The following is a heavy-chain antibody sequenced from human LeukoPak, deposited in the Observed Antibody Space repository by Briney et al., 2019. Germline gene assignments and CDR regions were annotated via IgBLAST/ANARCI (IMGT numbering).Heavy chain of an antibody. D-gene: IGHD1-26*01. CDR1: GFSLSTSGMR. CDR2: IDWDDDK. J-gene: IGHJ4*02. Sequence: SGPTLVKPTQTLTLTCTFSGFSLSTSGMRVSWIRQLPGKALEWLARIDWDDDKFYSTSLKTRLTISKDASKNQVVLTMTNMDPVDTATYYCARSRYSGSYFAYWGQGTLVTVSS. V-gene: IGHV2-70*04. CDR3: ARSRYSGSYFAY.